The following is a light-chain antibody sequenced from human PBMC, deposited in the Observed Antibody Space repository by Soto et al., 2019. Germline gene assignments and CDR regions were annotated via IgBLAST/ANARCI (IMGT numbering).Light chain of an antibody. CDR3: QQYFDNSIT. CDR2: WAS. J-gene: IGKJ5*01. CDR1: QTLLYTSNNKTY. Sequence: DLVMTHAPDSLAVSLGERATINCKSSQTLLYTSNNKTYLAWYQQKPGQPPKLLIYWASVRDSGVPDRFSGSGSETDFTLTISNLQAEDVAVYYCQQYFDNSITFGQGTRLEIK. V-gene: IGKV4-1*01.